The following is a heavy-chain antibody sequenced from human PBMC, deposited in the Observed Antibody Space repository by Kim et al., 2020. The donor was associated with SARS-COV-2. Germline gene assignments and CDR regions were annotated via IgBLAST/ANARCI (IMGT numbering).Heavy chain of an antibody. V-gene: IGHV3-72*01. J-gene: IGHJ4*02. D-gene: IGHD1-26*01. CDR1: GFTFSDHY. Sequence: GGSLRLSCTVSGFTFSDHYIDWVRQTPGRGLVWLGRSRNRGHSFSTEYAASVRGRFSISRDDSKNSVFLQMNSLQVEDTAVYFCARGGATGTEGDHFDYWGRGTLVTVSS. CDR2: SRNRGHSFST. CDR3: ARGGATGTEGDHFDY.